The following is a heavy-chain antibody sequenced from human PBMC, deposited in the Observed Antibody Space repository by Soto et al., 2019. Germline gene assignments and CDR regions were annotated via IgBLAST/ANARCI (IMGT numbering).Heavy chain of an antibody. CDR3: ARVVPGAEAWFGP. D-gene: IGHD2-2*01. CDR2: ISLYSDGT. CDR1: GYTFSNYG. J-gene: IGHJ5*02. Sequence: GASVKVSCKTSGYTFSNYGITWVRQAPGQPLEWLGWISLYSDGTNYAQKFQGRVSMTTDTSTTTAYMELRSLRSDDTAVYYCARVVPGAEAWFGPWGQGNMVAV. V-gene: IGHV1-18*01.